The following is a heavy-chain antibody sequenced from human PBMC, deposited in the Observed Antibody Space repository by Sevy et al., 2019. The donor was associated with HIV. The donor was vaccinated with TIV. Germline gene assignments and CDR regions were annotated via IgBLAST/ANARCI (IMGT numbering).Heavy chain of an antibody. Sequence: GGSLRLSCAGIGFSLSAHGVNWVRQAPGKGLEWVAFISGGSSYIYYADSVRGRFIVSRDNAKNSVDLQMSSLRAEDTAVYYCAREDIRLVGVIRGERRSAMDVWGQGTTVTVSS. V-gene: IGHV3-21*01. CDR2: ISGGSSYI. J-gene: IGHJ6*02. CDR1: GFSLSAHG. CDR3: AREDIRLVGVIRGERRSAMDV. D-gene: IGHD3-3*01.